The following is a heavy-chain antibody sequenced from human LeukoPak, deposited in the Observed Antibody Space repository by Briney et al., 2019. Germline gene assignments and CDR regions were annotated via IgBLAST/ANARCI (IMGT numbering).Heavy chain of an antibody. CDR3: ARVLQWLQFGYYYYYMDV. D-gene: IGHD5-24*01. CDR2: ISSSSSYI. J-gene: IGHJ6*03. Sequence: GGSLRLSCAASGFTFSSYSMNWVRQAPGKGLEWVSSISSSSSYIYYADSVKGRFTISRDNAKNSLYLQMNSLGAEDTAVYYCARVLQWLQFGYYYYYMDVWGKGTTVTVSS. V-gene: IGHV3-21*01. CDR1: GFTFSSYS.